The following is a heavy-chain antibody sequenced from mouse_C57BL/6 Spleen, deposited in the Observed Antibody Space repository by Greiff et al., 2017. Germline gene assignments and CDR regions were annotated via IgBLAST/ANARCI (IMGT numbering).Heavy chain of an antibody. D-gene: IGHD2-2*01. J-gene: IGHJ2*01. Sequence: QVQLQQSGAELARPGASVKLSCKASGYTFTSYGISWVKQRTGQGLEWIGAIYPRSGNTYYNEKFKGKAKLTADKSSSTAYMELRSLTSEDSAVYFCAYGYDGGGFDYWGQGTTLTVSS. CDR3: AYGYDGGGFDY. CDR1: GYTFTSYG. V-gene: IGHV1-81*01. CDR2: IYPRSGNT.